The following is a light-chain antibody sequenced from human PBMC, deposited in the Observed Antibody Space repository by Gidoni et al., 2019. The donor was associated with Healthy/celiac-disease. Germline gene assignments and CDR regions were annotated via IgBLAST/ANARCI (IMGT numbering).Light chain of an antibody. CDR3: QQSYSTPRT. CDR2: AAS. V-gene: IGKV1-39*01. CDR1: QSISSY. J-gene: IGKJ2*01. Sequence: DIQMTQSPSPLSASVGDRVTITCRASQSISSYLYWYQQKPGKAPKLLIYAASSLQSGVPSRFSGSGSGTDFTLTISSLQPEDFATYYCQQSYSTPRTFGQGTKLEIK.